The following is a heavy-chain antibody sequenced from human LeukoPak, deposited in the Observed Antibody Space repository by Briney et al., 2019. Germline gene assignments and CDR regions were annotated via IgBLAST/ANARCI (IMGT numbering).Heavy chain of an antibody. Sequence: PSETLSLTCTVSGGSISSYYWSWIRQPPGKGLEWIGYIYYSGSTNYNPSLKSRVTISVDTSKNQFSLKLSSVTAADTAVYYCARSTPAWEDAFDIWGQGTMVTASS. D-gene: IGHD1-26*01. CDR1: GGSISSYY. CDR2: IYYSGST. V-gene: IGHV4-59*01. J-gene: IGHJ3*02. CDR3: ARSTPAWEDAFDI.